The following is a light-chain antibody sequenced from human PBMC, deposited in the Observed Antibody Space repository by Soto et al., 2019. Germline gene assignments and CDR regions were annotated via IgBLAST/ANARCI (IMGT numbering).Light chain of an antibody. Sequence: QSALTQPRSVSGSLGQSVAISCTGTSSDVGGYNYVSWYQQHPGQAPKLMIYDVSKRPSGVPDRFSGSKSANTASLTVSGLQAEDEADYYCCSYAGSYTFVFGGGTKLTVL. CDR1: SSDVGGYNY. CDR2: DVS. CDR3: CSYAGSYTFV. V-gene: IGLV2-11*01. J-gene: IGLJ2*01.